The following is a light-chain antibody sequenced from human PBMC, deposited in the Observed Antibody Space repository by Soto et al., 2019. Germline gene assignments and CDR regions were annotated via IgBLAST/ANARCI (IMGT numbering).Light chain of an antibody. CDR2: DVS. J-gene: IGLJ2*01. CDR1: SSDVGDYNY. CDR3: SSYTSSSTLVV. V-gene: IGLV2-14*01. Sequence: QSVLTQPASVSGSPGQSITISCTGTSSDVGDYNYVSWYQPDPGKAPKLMIYDVSNRRSGVSNRFSGSKSGNTAALTISGLQAEDEADYYCSSYTSSSTLVVFGGGTKLTVL.